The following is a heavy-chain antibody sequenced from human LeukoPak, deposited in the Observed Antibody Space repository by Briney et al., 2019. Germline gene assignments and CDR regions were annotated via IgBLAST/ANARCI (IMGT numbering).Heavy chain of an antibody. V-gene: IGHV1-2*04. CDR3: ARDRGSGWSLDY. CDR1: GYTLTGYY. CDR2: INPNSGGT. J-gene: IGHJ4*02. D-gene: IGHD6-19*01. Sequence: GASVKVSCKASGYTLTGYYMHWVRQAPGQGLEWMGWINPNSGGTSYAQKFQGWVTMTRDTSISTAYMELSRLRSDDTAVYYCARDRGSGWSLDYWGQGTLVTVSS.